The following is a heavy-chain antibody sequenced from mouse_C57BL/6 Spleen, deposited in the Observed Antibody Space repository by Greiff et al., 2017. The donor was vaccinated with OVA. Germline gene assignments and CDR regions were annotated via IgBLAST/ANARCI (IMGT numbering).Heavy chain of an antibody. D-gene: IGHD1-1*01. V-gene: IGHV1-82*01. CDR3: AREAHYYYGSSTGFAY. J-gene: IGHJ3*01. CDR1: GYAFSSSW. CDR2: IYPGDGDT. Sequence: VQLQQSGPELVKPGASVKISCKASGYAFSSSWMNWVKQRPGKGLEWIGRIYPGDGDTNYNGKFKGKATLTADKSSSTAYMQLSSLTSEDSAVYFCAREAHYYYGSSTGFAYWGQGTPVTVSA.